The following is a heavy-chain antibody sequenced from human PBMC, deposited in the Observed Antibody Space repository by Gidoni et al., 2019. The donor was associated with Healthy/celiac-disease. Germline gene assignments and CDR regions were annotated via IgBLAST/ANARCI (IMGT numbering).Heavy chain of an antibody. V-gene: IGHV3-48*03. CDR1: ACTFSSYE. CDR2: ISRSGITI. J-gene: IGHJ2*01. D-gene: IGHD4-17*01. Sequence: EVQLVESGGGLVQPGGSLRLSCAASACTFSSYEMNWVRQAQGKGLEWVSYISRSGITIYYADAVKGRFTISRDNAKNSLYLQMNSLRAEDTAVYYCGGGDYVALFDLWGRGTLVTVSS. CDR3: GGGDYVALFDL.